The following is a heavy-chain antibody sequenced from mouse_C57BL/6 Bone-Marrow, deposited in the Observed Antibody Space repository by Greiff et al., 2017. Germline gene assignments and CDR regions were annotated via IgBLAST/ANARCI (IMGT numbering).Heavy chain of an antibody. V-gene: IGHV1-81*01. CDR1: GYTFTSYG. Sequence: VQLQQSGAELARPGASVKLSCKASGYTFTSYGISWVKQRTGQGLEWIGEIYPRGGNTYYNEKFKGKATLTANKSSSTAYMELRRLTSEDSAVYFCAREGATMVHYYAMDYWGQGTSVTVSA. CDR3: AREGATMVHYYAMDY. CDR2: IYPRGGNT. D-gene: IGHD2-1*01. J-gene: IGHJ4*01.